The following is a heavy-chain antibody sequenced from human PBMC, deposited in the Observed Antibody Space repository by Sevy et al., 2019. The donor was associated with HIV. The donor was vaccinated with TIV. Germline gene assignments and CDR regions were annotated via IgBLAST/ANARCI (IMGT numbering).Heavy chain of an antibody. CDR2: IYPGDSDT. CDR3: ASTRYGGKRGSAGFDI. Sequence: GESLKISCKGSGYRFSSYWIGWVRQMPGKGLEWMGIIYPGDSDTRYSPSFQGQVTISADKSISTAYLQWRSLKASDTAMYYCASTRYGGKRGSAGFDIWGQGTMVTVS. V-gene: IGHV5-51*01. J-gene: IGHJ3*02. D-gene: IGHD2-15*01. CDR1: GYRFSSYW.